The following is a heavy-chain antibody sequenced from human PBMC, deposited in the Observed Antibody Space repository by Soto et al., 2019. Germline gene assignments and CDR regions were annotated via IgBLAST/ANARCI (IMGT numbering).Heavy chain of an antibody. D-gene: IGHD6-19*01. CDR1: GYTFTSYD. Sequence: QVQLVQSGAEVKKPGASVKVSCKASGYTFTSYDINWVRQATGQGVEWMGWMNPNSGNTGYAQKFQGIVTMTGTTSIMTAYMELRSLRSEATAVSYCAREVAGYVGNWGQGTLVTVSS. J-gene: IGHJ4*02. V-gene: IGHV1-8*01. CDR3: AREVAGYVGN. CDR2: MNPNSGNT.